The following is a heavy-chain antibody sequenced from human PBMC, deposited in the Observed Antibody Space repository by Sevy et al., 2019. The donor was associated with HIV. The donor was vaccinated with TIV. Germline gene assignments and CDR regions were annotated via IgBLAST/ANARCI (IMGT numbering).Heavy chain of an antibody. CDR1: GGSISSGGYY. Sequence: SETLSLTCTVSGGSISSGGYYWSWIRQHPGKGLEWIGYIYYSGSTYYDPSLKSRDTISVDTSKNQFSLKLSSVTAADTAVYYCARDRLRDVLVGLQLWFLDGMDVWGQGTTVTVSS. V-gene: IGHV4-31*03. D-gene: IGHD5-18*01. CDR3: ARDRLRDVLVGLQLWFLDGMDV. J-gene: IGHJ6*02. CDR2: IYYSGST.